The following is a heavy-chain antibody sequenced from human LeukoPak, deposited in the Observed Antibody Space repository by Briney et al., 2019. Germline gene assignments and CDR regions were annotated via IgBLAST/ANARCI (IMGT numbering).Heavy chain of an antibody. V-gene: IGHV4-61*02. J-gene: IGHJ4*02. CDR3: ARDLDYGGNSAFDY. D-gene: IGHD4-23*01. CDR1: GGSISSGSYY. CDR2: IYTSGST. Sequence: RPSETLSLTCTVSGGSISSGSYYWSWIRQPAGKGLEWIGRIYTSGSTNYNPSLKSRVTISVDTSKNQFSLKLSSVTAADTAMYFCARDLDYGGNSAFDYWGQGTLVTVSS.